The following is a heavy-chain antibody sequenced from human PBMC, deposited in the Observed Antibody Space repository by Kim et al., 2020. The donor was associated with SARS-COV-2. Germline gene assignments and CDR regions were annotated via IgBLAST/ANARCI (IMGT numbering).Heavy chain of an antibody. CDR2: IKQDGSEK. J-gene: IGHJ6*02. Sequence: GGSLRLSCAASGFTFSSYWMSWVRQAPGKGLEWVANIKQDGSEKYYVDSVKGRFTISRDNAKNSLYLQMNSLRAEDTAVYYCARGSGSSWGDGMDVWGQGTTVTVSS. CDR3: ARGSGSSWGDGMDV. CDR1: GFTFSSYW. V-gene: IGHV3-7*03. D-gene: IGHD6-13*01.